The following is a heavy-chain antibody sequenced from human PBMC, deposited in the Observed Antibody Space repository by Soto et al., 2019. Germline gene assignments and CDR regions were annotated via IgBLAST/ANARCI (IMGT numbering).Heavy chain of an antibody. V-gene: IGHV3-23*01. CDR3: ARVPVATTGTFGI. J-gene: IGHJ3*02. CDR2: SSGSGGSN. D-gene: IGHD6-19*01. Sequence: WGSLELSCAASGFTFSSGAVNWARQAPGKGLEWVSASSGSGGSNYYADSVKGRFTISRDKSQDTLYLQMNSLRAEDTAIYYGARVPVATTGTFGIRGQGTLVTVS. CDR1: GFTFSSGA.